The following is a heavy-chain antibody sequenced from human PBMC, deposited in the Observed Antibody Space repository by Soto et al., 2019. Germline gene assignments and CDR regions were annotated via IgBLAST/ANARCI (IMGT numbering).Heavy chain of an antibody. CDR1: GGTFSSYT. D-gene: IGHD3-10*01. CDR2: IIPILGIA. CDR3: ARGSLDGSGSAARYYFHY. J-gene: IGHJ4*02. Sequence: QVQLVQSGAEVKKPGSSVKVSCKASGGTFSSYTISWVRQAPGQGLEWMGRIIPILGIANYAQKLQGRVTITADKSTSTAYMELSSLRSEDTAVYYCARGSLDGSGSAARYYFHYWGQGPLDTVSA. V-gene: IGHV1-69*02.